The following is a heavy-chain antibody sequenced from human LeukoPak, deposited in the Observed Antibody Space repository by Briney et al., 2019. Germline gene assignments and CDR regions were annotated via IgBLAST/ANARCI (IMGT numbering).Heavy chain of an antibody. CDR3: AKDLTLKGATSVSFDY. Sequence: PGGSLRLSCAASGFTFSSYAMSWVRQAPGKGLEWVSAISGSGGSTYYADSVKGRFTIPRDNSKNTLYLQMNSLRAEDTAVYYCAKDLTLKGATSVSFDYWGQGTLVTVSS. D-gene: IGHD1-26*01. CDR2: ISGSGGST. CDR1: GFTFSSYA. V-gene: IGHV3-23*01. J-gene: IGHJ4*02.